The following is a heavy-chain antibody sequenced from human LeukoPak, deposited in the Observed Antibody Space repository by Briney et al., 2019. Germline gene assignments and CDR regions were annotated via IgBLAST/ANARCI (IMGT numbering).Heavy chain of an antibody. CDR2: MNPNSGNT. Sequence: GASVKVSCKASGYTFTSYDINWVRQATGQGLEWMGWMNPNSGNTGYAQKFQGRVTMTRNTSISTAYMELSSLRSEDTAVYYCARGEGGTMVRGVILASGGDDRLFDYWGQGTLVTVSS. J-gene: IGHJ4*02. CDR3: ARGEGGTMVRGVILASGGDDRLFDY. CDR1: GYTFTSYD. D-gene: IGHD3-10*01. V-gene: IGHV1-8*01.